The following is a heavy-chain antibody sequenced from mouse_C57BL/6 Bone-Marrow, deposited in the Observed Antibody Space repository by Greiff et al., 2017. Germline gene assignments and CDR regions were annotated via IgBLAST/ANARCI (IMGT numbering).Heavy chain of an antibody. Sequence: VQLQQSGTVLARPGASVKMSCKTSGYTFTSYWMHWVKQRPGQGLEWIGAIYPGNSDTSYNQKFKGKAKLTAVTSASTAYMELSSLTSEDSAVYYGTLIYYDYHWYFDGWGTGTTVTVSA. D-gene: IGHD2-4*01. CDR1: GYTFTSYW. J-gene: IGHJ1*03. CDR3: TLIYYDYHWYFDG. CDR2: IYPGNSDT. V-gene: IGHV1-5*01.